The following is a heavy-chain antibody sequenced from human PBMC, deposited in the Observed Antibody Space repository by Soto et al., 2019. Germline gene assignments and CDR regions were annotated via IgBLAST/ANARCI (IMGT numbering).Heavy chain of an antibody. CDR1: GYTFTSYA. V-gene: IGHV1-3*01. D-gene: IGHD2-2*01. Sequence: QVPLVQSGAEVKKPGASVKVSCKASGYTFTSYAMHWVRQAPGQRLEWMGWINAGNGYTKYSQKFQGRVTITRDTSASTAYMELSSLRSEDTAVYYCARVTGLPAAIDYWGQGTLVTVSS. J-gene: IGHJ4*02. CDR2: INAGNGYT. CDR3: ARVTGLPAAIDY.